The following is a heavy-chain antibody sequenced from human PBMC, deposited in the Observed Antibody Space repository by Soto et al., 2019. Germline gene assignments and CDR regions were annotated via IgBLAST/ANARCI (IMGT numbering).Heavy chain of an antibody. Sequence: PSETLSLSCTVSGGSISSGGYYWSWIRQHPGKGVEWIGDIYYSGSTYYNPSSKSRVTISVDTSKKQFSLKLSSVTAADTAVYYCERDDSRSIAAAGTDFNSYYCTHVCGTRTTVSVS. J-gene: IGHJ6*04. CDR3: ERDDSRSIAAAGTDFNSYYCTHV. D-gene: IGHD6-13*01. V-gene: IGHV4-31*03. CDR2: IYYSGST. CDR1: GGSISSGGYY.